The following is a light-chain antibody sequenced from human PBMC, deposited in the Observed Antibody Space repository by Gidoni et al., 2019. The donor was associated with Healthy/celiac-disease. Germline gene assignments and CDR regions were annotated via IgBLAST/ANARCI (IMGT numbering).Light chain of an antibody. CDR1: PSVSSY. Sequence: EIVLTQSPATLSLSPGERATLSCRASPSVSSYLAWYQQKPGQAPRLLIYDASNRATGIPARFSGSGSGTDFTLTISSLEPEDFAVYYCQQRSNWPPTFGPXTKVDIK. J-gene: IGKJ3*01. CDR2: DAS. CDR3: QQRSNWPPT. V-gene: IGKV3-11*01.